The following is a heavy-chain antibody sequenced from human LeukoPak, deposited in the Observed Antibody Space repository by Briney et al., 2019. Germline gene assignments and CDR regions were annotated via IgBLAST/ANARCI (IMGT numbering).Heavy chain of an antibody. D-gene: IGHD6-13*01. CDR2: IKQDGSEK. J-gene: IGHJ4*02. V-gene: IGHV3-7*01. CDR3: ARSAAAGAYFDY. CDR1: GFTFSSYW. Sequence: GRSLRLSCAASGFTFSSYWMSWVRQPPGKGMEWVANIKQDGSEKYYVDSVKGRFTISRDNAKNSLYLQMNSLRAEDTAVYYCARSAAAGAYFDYWGQGTLVTVSS.